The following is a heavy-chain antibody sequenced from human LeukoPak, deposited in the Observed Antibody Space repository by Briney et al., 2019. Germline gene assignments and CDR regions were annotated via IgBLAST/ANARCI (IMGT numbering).Heavy chain of an antibody. CDR2: INAGNGNT. D-gene: IGHD6-13*01. J-gene: IGHJ4*02. CDR3: TRDRRDSSLFDY. CDR1: GYTFTSYA. Sequence: ASVKVSCKASGYTFTSYAMHWVRQAPGQRLEWMGWINAGNGNTKYSQKFQGRVTITRDTSASTAYMELSSLRSEDTAVYYCTRDRRDSSLFDYWGQGTLVTVSS. V-gene: IGHV1-3*01.